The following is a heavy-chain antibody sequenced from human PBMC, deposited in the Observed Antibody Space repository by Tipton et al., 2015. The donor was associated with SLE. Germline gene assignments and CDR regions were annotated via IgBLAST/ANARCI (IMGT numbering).Heavy chain of an antibody. CDR1: GFTFSSYA. J-gene: IGHJ4*02. D-gene: IGHD3-10*01. CDR3: ARDREATGALLDY. Sequence: SLRLSCAASGFTFSSYAMHWVRQAPGKGLEYVSAISSNGDSTYYADSVKGRFTISRDNSKNTLYLQMGSLRVEDMAVYYCARDREATGALLDYWGQGTLVTVSS. CDR2: ISSNGDST. V-gene: IGHV3-64*02.